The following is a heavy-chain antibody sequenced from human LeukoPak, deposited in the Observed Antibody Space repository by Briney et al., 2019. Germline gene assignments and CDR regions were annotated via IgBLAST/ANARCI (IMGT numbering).Heavy chain of an antibody. Sequence: RASVTVSCKASGYTFTGYYMHWVRQAPGQGLEWMGWINPNSGGTNYAQKFQGRVTMTRDTSISTAYMELSRLRSDDTAVYYCARIVEHPTRHFDYWGQGTLVTVSS. CDR1: GYTFTGYY. V-gene: IGHV1-2*02. CDR2: INPNSGGT. J-gene: IGHJ4*02. CDR3: ARIVEHPTRHFDY. D-gene: IGHD5-24*01.